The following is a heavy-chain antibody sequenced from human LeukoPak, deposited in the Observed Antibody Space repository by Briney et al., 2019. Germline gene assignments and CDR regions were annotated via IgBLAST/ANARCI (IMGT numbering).Heavy chain of an antibody. CDR2: ISSSSSYI. D-gene: IGHD3-3*01. CDR1: GFTFSSYS. V-gene: IGHV3-21*01. J-gene: IGHJ6*03. CDR3: ARDSRLTIFGVVIISPMDV. Sequence: GGSLRLSCAASGFTFSSYSMNWARQAPGKGLEWVSSISSSSSYIYYADSVKGRFTISRDNAKNSLYLQMNSLRAEDTAVYYCARDSRLTIFGVVIISPMDVWGKGTTVTVSS.